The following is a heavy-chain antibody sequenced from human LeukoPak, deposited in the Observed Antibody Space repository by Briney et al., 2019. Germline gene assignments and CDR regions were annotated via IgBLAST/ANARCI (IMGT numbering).Heavy chain of an antibody. CDR1: GGSISSSSYY. CDR2: IYYSGST. J-gene: IGHJ5*02. Sequence: SETLSLTCTVSGGSISSSSYYWGWIRQPPGRGLEWIGYIYYSGSTYYNPSLKSRVTISVDTSKNQFSLKLSSVTAADTAVYYCARETDSAPNWFDPWGQGTLVTVSS. V-gene: IGHV4-31*03. D-gene: IGHD3-22*01. CDR3: ARETDSAPNWFDP.